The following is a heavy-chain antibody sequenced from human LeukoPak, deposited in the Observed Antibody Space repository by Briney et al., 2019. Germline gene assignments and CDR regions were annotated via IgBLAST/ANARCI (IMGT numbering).Heavy chain of an antibody. Sequence: ASVKVSCKASGYTFTSYGISWVRQAPGQGLEWMGWISAYNGNTNYAQKFQGRVTMTRDTSISTAYMELSRLRSDDTAVYYCARVTNAYYYDSSGYLYAFDIWGQGTMVTVSS. V-gene: IGHV1-18*01. D-gene: IGHD3-22*01. CDR2: ISAYNGNT. CDR1: GYTFTSYG. CDR3: ARVTNAYYYDSSGYLYAFDI. J-gene: IGHJ3*02.